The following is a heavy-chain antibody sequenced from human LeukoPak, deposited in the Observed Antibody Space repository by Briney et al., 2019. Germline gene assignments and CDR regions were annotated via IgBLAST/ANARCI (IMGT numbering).Heavy chain of an antibody. Sequence: SVKVSCKASGFTFTSSAVQWVRQARGQRLEWIGWIVVGSGNTNYAQKFQERVTITRDMSTSTAYMELSSLRSEDTAVYYCAAIPGAWNSTNYMDVWGKGTTVTVSS. V-gene: IGHV1-58*01. CDR2: IVVGSGNT. J-gene: IGHJ6*03. CDR3: AAIPGAWNSTNYMDV. CDR1: GFTFTSSA. D-gene: IGHD1-7*01.